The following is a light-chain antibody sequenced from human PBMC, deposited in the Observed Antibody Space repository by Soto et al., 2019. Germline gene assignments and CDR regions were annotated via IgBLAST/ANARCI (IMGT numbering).Light chain of an antibody. V-gene: IGLV2-14*01. Sequence: SALTQPASVSGSPGHSITISCTGTSSDVGGYNYVSWYQQHPGKAPKLMIYEVSNRPSGVSNRFSGSKSGNTASLTISGLQAEDEADYYCSSFRSGSTWVFGGGTKLTVL. CDR2: EVS. CDR1: SSDVGGYNY. CDR3: SSFRSGSTWV. J-gene: IGLJ3*02.